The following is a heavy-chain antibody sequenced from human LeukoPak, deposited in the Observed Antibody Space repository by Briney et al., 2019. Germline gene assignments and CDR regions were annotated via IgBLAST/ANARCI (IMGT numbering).Heavy chain of an antibody. D-gene: IGHD4-11*01. CDR3: ARAGTTVTTEDFDY. CDR2: IYTSGST. V-gene: IGHV4-4*07. CDR1: GGSISSYY. J-gene: IGHJ4*02. Sequence: PSETLSLTCTVSGGSISSYYWSWIRQPAGKGLEWIGRIYTSGSTNYNPSLKSRVTMSVDTSKNQFSLKLSSVTAADTAVYYCARAGTTVTTEDFDYWGQGTLVTVSS.